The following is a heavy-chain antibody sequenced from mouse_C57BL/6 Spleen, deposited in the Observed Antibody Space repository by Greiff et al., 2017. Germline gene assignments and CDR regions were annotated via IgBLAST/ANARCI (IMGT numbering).Heavy chain of an antibody. Sequence: EVKLMESGAELVKPGASVKLSCTASGFNIKDYYMHWVKQRTEQGLEWIGRIDPEDGETKYAPKFQGKATITADTSSNTAYLQLSSLTSEDTAVYYCARSIGLYYYSSSYDAMDYWGQGTSVTVSS. CDR3: ARSIGLYYYSSSYDAMDY. CDR2: IDPEDGET. D-gene: IGHD1-1*01. V-gene: IGHV14-2*01. J-gene: IGHJ4*01. CDR1: GFNIKDYY.